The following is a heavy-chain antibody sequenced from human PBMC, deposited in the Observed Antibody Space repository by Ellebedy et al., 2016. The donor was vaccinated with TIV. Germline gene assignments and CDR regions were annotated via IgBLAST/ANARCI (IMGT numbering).Heavy chain of an antibody. Sequence: MPGGSLRLSCIVSGGSIGTYYWSWIRQPPGQGLEWIGYIYYTGTTNNNPSLKRRVTISLDTSKNQFPLKMNHVTAADTSGYFCARGVTYYYGFDVWGQGTTVTVSS. D-gene: IGHD5-18*01. J-gene: IGHJ6*02. V-gene: IGHV4-59*01. CDR1: GGSIGTYY. CDR3: ARGVTYYYGFDV. CDR2: IYYTGTT.